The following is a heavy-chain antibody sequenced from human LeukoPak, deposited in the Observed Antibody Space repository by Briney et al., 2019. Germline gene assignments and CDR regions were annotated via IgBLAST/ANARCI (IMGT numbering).Heavy chain of an antibody. CDR3: AKDLVYLGYCSSTSCYAYAIDI. CDR1: GFTFSSYG. Sequence: GGSLKLSCAASGFTFSSYGMHWVRQAPGKGLEWVAVISYDGSNKYYADSVKGRFTISRDNSKNTLYLQMNSLRAEDTAVYYCAKDLVYLGYCSSTSCYAYAIDIWGQGTMVTVSS. V-gene: IGHV3-30*18. CDR2: ISYDGSNK. D-gene: IGHD2-2*01. J-gene: IGHJ3*02.